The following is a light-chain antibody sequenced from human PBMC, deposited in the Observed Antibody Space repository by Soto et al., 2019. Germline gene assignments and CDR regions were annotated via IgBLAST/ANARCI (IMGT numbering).Light chain of an antibody. Sequence: EIVLTQSPGSLFLSPGEIATLSCRASQSVSSTFFAWYQQRPGQAPRLLMYGASSRATGIPERFSGSGSGTDFTLTISRLEPEDFAVYYCQQFDSSVTFGQGTKVEIK. J-gene: IGKJ1*01. CDR1: QSVSSTF. V-gene: IGKV3-20*01. CDR2: GAS. CDR3: QQFDSSVT.